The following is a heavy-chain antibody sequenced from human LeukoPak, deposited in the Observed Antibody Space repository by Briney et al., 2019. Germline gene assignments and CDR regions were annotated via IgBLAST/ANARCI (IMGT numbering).Heavy chain of an antibody. CDR3: ARAPMSYDSSGFGGAFDI. CDR2: ISYDGTNK. V-gene: IGHV3-30-3*01. CDR1: GFTFSNYA. J-gene: IGHJ3*02. D-gene: IGHD3-22*01. Sequence: PGRSLRLSCAASGFTFSNYAMHWVRPAPGKGLEWVAVISYDGTNKYYADSVKGRFTISRDNSKNTMYLQMNSLRAEDTAMYYCARAPMSYDSSGFGGAFDIWGQGTMVTVSS.